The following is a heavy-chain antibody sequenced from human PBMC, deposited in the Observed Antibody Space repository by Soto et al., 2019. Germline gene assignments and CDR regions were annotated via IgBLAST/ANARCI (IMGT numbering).Heavy chain of an antibody. V-gene: IGHV5-51*01. CDR2: IYPGDPDT. J-gene: IGHJ4*02. CDR1: GYSFTSYW. CDR3: ARSGLFGDGYNNNFDY. Sequence: GESLKISCKGSGYSFTSYWIGWVRQMPGKGLEWMGIIYPGDPDTRYSPSFQGQVTISADKSISTAYLQWSSLKASDTAMYYCARSGLFGDGYNNNFDYWGQGTLVTVSS. D-gene: IGHD4-4*01.